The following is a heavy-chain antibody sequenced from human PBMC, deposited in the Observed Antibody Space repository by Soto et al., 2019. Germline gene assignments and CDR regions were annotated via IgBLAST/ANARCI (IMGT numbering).Heavy chain of an antibody. CDR2: IYYSGST. J-gene: IGHJ6*02. CDR1: GGSISSGGYY. Sequence: SETLSLTCTVSGGSISSGGYYWSWIRQHPGKGLEWIGYIYYSGSTYYNPSLKSRVTISVDTSKNQFSLKLSSVTAADTAVYYCARDYCISTSCYYYYGMDVWGQGTTVTVSS. D-gene: IGHD2-2*01. V-gene: IGHV4-31*03. CDR3: ARDYCISTSCYYYYGMDV.